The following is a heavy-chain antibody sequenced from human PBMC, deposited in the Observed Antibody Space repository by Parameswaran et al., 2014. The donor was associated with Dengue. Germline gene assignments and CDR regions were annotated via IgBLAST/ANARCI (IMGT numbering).Heavy chain of an antibody. J-gene: IGHJ4*02. D-gene: IGHD6-13*01. CDR3: ARDLGYSSSLSPDY. CDR2: INPNSGGT. Sequence: WVRQAPGQGLEWMGWINPNSGGTNYAQKFQGRVTMTRDTSISTAYMELSRLRSDDTAVYYCARDLGYSSSLSPDYWGQGTLVTVSS. V-gene: IGHV1-2*02.